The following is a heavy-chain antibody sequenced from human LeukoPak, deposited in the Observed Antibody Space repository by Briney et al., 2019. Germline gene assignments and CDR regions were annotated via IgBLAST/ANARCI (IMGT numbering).Heavy chain of an antibody. CDR2: IYHSGST. V-gene: IGHV4-30-2*01. CDR3: ARVSGIAVAGTGDY. CDR1: GGSISSGGYY. J-gene: IGHJ4*02. Sequence: SQTLSLTCTVSGGSISSGGYYWSWIRQPPGKGLEWIGYIYHSGSTYYNPSLKSRVTISVDRSKNQFSLKLSSVTAADTAVYYCARVSGIAVAGTGDYWGQGTLVTVSS. D-gene: IGHD6-19*01.